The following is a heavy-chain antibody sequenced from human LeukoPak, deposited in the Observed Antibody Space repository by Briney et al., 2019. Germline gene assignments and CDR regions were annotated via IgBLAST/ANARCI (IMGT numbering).Heavy chain of an antibody. J-gene: IGHJ4*02. D-gene: IGHD5-18*01. V-gene: IGHV7-4-1*02. CDR3: ARGSGGYSYGPYYRGFDY. CDR2: INTNTGNP. Sequence: ASVKVSCKASGYTFTSYDINWVRQATGQGLEWMGWINTNTGNPTYAQGFTGRFVFSLDTSVSTAYLQISTLKAEDSAVYYCARGSGGYSYGPYYRGFDYWGQGTLVTVSS. CDR1: GYTFTSYD.